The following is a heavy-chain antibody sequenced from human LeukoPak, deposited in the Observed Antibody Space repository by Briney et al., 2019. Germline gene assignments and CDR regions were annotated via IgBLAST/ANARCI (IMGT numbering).Heavy chain of an antibody. CDR2: IIPIFGTA. V-gene: IGHV1-69*06. J-gene: IGHJ4*02. CDR1: VGTFSSYA. CDR3: ARLSSGYYNYFDY. Sequence: SVKVSCKASVGTFSSYAISWVRQAPGQGLEWMGRIIPIFGTANYAQKFQGRVTITADKSTSTAYMELSSLRSEDTAVYYCARLSSGYYNYFDYWGQGTLVTVSS. D-gene: IGHD3-22*01.